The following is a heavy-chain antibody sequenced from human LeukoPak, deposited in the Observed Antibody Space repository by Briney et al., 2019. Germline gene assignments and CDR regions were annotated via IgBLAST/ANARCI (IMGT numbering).Heavy chain of an antibody. CDR1: GGSFSGYY. CDR3: ARSFPGYYDFWSGYYQEYNWFDP. D-gene: IGHD3-3*01. V-gene: IGHV4-34*01. CDR2: INHSGST. J-gene: IGHJ5*02. Sequence: PSETLSLTCAVYGGSFSGYYWSWIRQPPGKGLEWIGEINHSGSTNYNPSLKSRVTISVDTSKNQFSLKLSSVTAADTAVYYCARSFPGYYDFWSGYYQEYNWFDPWGQGTLVTVSS.